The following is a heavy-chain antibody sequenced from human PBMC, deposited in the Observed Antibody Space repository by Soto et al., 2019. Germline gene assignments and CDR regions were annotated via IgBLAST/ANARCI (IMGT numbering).Heavy chain of an antibody. D-gene: IGHD3-10*01. V-gene: IGHV3-30*03. CDR3: ARYRGDGSGSYYFTY. CDR2: ISYDGSNK. J-gene: IGHJ4*02. Sequence: GGSLRLSCAASGFTFSSYGMHWVRQAPGKGLEWVAVISYDGSNKYYADSVKGRFTISRDNSKNTVYLQMNSLRAEDTAVYYCARYRGDGSGSYYFTYWGKGTLVTVSS. CDR1: GFTFSSYG.